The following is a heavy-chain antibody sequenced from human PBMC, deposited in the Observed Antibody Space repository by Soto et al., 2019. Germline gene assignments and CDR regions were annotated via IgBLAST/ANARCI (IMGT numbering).Heavy chain of an antibody. Sequence: QVQLVESGGGVVQPGRSLRLSCAASGFTFSSYAMHWVRQPPGKGLEWVAVISYDGSNKYYADSVRGRFTISRDNTKNTLYMQMNSLRAEDTAVYYCARDEESTAAPGTAFYWGQGPLDTVSS. CDR3: ARDEESTAAPGTAFY. V-gene: IGHV3-30-3*01. CDR1: GFTFSSYA. CDR2: ISYDGSNK. D-gene: IGHD6-13*01. J-gene: IGHJ4*02.